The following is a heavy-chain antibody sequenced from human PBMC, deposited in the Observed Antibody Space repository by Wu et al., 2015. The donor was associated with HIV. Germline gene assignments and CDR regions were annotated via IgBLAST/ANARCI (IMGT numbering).Heavy chain of an antibody. Sequence: QVQVVQSGAEVKKPGASVRVSCTASGYPFTDYYIHWVRQAPGQGLEWMGWINPKNGDTNYAQNFQDRVTMTRDTSINTAYLDLIRLTFDDTAVFYCTRGPSTTAKEVGGYWLDPWGQGTLVTVSA. V-gene: IGHV1-2*02. CDR3: TRGPSTTAKEVGGYWLDP. CDR2: INPKNGDT. CDR1: GYPFTDYY. D-gene: IGHD3-16*01. J-gene: IGHJ5*02.